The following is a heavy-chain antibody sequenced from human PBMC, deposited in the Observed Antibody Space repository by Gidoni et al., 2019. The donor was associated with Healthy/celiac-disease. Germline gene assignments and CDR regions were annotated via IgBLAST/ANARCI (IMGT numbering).Heavy chain of an antibody. CDR3: AKWSSWYGALSVFDY. CDR2: INPNSGGT. CDR1: GYTFTGYY. V-gene: IGHV1-2*02. J-gene: IGHJ4*02. D-gene: IGHD6-13*01. Sequence: QVQLVQSGAEVKTPGASVTVSCKASGYTFTGYYMHWVRQAPGQGLEWMGWINPNSGGTNYAQKFQGRVTMTRDTSISTAYMELSRLRSDDTAVYYCAKWSSWYGALSVFDYWGQGTLVTVSS.